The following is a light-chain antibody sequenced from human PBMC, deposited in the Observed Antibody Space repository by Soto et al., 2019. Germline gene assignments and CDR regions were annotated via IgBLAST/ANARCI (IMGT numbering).Light chain of an antibody. CDR1: QSVSSCY. J-gene: IGKJ1*01. Sequence: IVLTQCPGNPSVSAGERATLSCRASQSVSSCYLAWYQQKPGQAPRLLIYGASSRATGIPDRFSGSGSGTDFTLTISRLQPEDFAVYYCQQYGSSPWTFGQGTKVDIK. CDR2: GAS. CDR3: QQYGSSPWT. V-gene: IGKV3-20*01.